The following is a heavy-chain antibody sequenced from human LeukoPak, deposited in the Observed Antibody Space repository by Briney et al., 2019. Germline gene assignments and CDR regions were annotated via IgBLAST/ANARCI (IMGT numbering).Heavy chain of an antibody. CDR1: GGSISTSSYY. CDR2: IFYSGST. V-gene: IGHV4-39*07. CDR3: ARFTRYQFKGDY. D-gene: IGHD2-2*01. Sequence: SETLSLTCTVSGGSISTSSYYWGWVRQPPGKGLEWIGNIFYSGSTYYSPSLKSRVTISLDTSRNQFSLKLSSVTAADTAVYYCARFTRYQFKGDYWGQGTLVTVSS. J-gene: IGHJ4*02.